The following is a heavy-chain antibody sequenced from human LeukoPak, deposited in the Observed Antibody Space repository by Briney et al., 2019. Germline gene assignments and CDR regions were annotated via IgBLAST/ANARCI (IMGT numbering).Heavy chain of an antibody. V-gene: IGHV4-59*12. CDR2: IHNSGIT. CDR3: ARGIGSGSYWFDP. CDR1: GGSISTYY. J-gene: IGHJ5*02. Sequence: NTSETLSLTCTVSGGSISTYYWSWIRQPPGKGLEWIGYIHNSGITYYNPSLKSRVTIAIDTSNNQFSLKLSSVTAADTAVYYCARGIGSGSYWFDPWGQGTLVTVSS. D-gene: IGHD3-10*01.